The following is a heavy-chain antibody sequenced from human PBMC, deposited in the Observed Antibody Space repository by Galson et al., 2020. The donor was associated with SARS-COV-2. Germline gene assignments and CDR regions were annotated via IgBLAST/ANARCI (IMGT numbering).Heavy chain of an antibody. CDR3: ARVPAVYYYYMDV. Sequence: TLSLTCTVSGGSISSGGYYWSWIRQHPGKGLEWIGYIYYSGSTYYNPSLKSRVTIAVDTAKNQFSLKLSSVTAADTAVYYCARVPAVYYYYMDVCGKGSTVSVAS. V-gene: IGHV4-31*03. CDR2: IYYSGST. J-gene: IGHJ6*03. CDR1: GGSISSGGYY.